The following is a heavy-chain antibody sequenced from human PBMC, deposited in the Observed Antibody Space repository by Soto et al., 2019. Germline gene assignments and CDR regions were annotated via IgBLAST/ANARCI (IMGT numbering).Heavy chain of an antibody. CDR3: AKLSIAVAGLIDY. Sequence: GGSLRLSCAASGFTFSSYGMHWVRQAPGKGLEWVSVISYNGSNKYYADSVKGRFTISRDNSKNTLYLQMNSLRAEDTAVYYCAKLSIAVAGLIDYWGQGTLVTVSS. CDR2: ISYNGSNK. CDR1: GFTFSSYG. D-gene: IGHD6-19*01. J-gene: IGHJ4*02. V-gene: IGHV3-30*18.